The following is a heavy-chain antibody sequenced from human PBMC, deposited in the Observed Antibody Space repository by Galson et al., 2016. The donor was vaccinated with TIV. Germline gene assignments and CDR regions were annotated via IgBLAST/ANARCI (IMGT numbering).Heavy chain of an antibody. CDR3: ASDRNTALDTYHYYYGMDV. D-gene: IGHD5-18*01. J-gene: IGHJ6*02. CDR1: GGTFSSYV. CDR2: IIPLFGIA. Sequence: SAMVSCKASGGTFSSYVFNWVRLAPGQGLEWMGGIIPLFGIANYAQKFQDRVTITADDSTSTAYMELNSLRSGDTAVYYCASDRNTALDTYHYYYGMDVWGQGTTVTVSS. V-gene: IGHV1-69*13.